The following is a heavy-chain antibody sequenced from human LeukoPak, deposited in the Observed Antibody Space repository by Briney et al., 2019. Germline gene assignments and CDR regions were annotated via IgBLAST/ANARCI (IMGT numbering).Heavy chain of an antibody. CDR3: ATVEVSDYDSSGYLPGY. V-gene: IGHV4-59*12. CDR1: GGSISSYY. D-gene: IGHD3-22*01. CDR2: IYYSGST. Sequence: SETLSLTCTVSGGSISSYYWSWIRQPPGKGLEWIGYIYYSGSTNYNPSLKSRVTISVDTSKNQFSLKLSSVTAADTAVYYCATVEVSDYDSSGYLPGYWGQGTLVTVSS. J-gene: IGHJ4*02.